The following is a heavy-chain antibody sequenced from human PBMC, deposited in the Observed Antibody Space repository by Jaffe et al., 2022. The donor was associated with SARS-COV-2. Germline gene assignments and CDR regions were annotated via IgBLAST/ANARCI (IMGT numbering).Heavy chain of an antibody. D-gene: IGHD4-17*01. CDR3: ARDRTTVTTGEDFDAFDI. V-gene: IGHV4-30-4*01. J-gene: IGHJ3*02. CDR1: GGSISSGDYY. Sequence: QVQLQESGPGLVKPSQTLSLTCTVSGGSISSGDYYWSWIRQPPGKGLEWIGYIYYSGSTYYNPSLKSRVTISVDTSKNQFSLKLSSVTAADTAVYYCARDRTTVTTGEDFDAFDIWGQGTMVTVSS. CDR2: IYYSGST.